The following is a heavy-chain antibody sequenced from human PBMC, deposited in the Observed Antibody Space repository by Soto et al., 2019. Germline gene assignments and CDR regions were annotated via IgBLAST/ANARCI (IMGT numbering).Heavy chain of an antibody. D-gene: IGHD4-17*01. Sequence: QVQLQQWGAGLLKPSETLSLTCAVYGGSFSGYYWSWIRQPPGKGLEWIGEINHSGSTNYNPSLKSRVTISVDTSKNQFSLKLSSVTAADTAVYYCARDRRGTVTIFGPPAPRFGGVYFDYWGQGTLVTVSS. CDR2: INHSGST. CDR3: ARDRRGTVTIFGPPAPRFGGVYFDY. CDR1: GGSFSGYY. J-gene: IGHJ4*02. V-gene: IGHV4-34*01.